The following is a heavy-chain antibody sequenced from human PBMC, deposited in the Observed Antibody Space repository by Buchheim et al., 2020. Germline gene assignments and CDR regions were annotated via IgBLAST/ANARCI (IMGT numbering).Heavy chain of an antibody. CDR3: ARVTRVVVIIDAFDI. J-gene: IGHJ3*02. Sequence: QEHLVESGGGVVQPGGSLRLSCAASGFTFSLYGFHWVRQAPGKGLEWVAALWYDGSKKYYAESVKGRFTISRDNSKTTLYLQMNSLRAEDTAVYYCARVTRVVVIIDAFDIWGQGT. V-gene: IGHV3-33*01. D-gene: IGHD3-22*01. CDR2: LWYDGSKK. CDR1: GFTFSLYG.